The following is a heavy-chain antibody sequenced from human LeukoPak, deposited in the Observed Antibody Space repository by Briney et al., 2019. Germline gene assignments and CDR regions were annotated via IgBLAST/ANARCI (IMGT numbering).Heavy chain of an antibody. Sequence: GGSLRLSCAASGFTFSSYWMSWVRQAPGKGLEWVANIKQDGSEKYYVDSVKGRFTISRDNAKNSLYLQMNRLRAEDTAVYYCARDTPVVVPSYFDYWGQGTLVTVSS. CDR2: IKQDGSEK. D-gene: IGHD2-2*01. V-gene: IGHV3-7*01. CDR1: GFTFSSYW. J-gene: IGHJ4*02. CDR3: ARDTPVVVPSYFDY.